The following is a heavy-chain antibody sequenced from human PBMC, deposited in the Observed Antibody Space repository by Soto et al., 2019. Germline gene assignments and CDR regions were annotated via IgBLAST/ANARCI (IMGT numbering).Heavy chain of an antibody. D-gene: IGHD6-13*01. CDR1: GDSISSGGLS. CDR3: ARGKRSKTASACTGWCDP. CDR2: IYYPGLT. J-gene: IGHJ5*02. Sequence: QLQLQESGSGLLKPSQTLSLNCSVSGDSISSGGLSWNWLRQSPGRGLEWIGYIYYPGLTYYNPSLKRRVSMSLYTSENQVSLSLSSVTAADSAVYYCARGKRSKTASACTGWCDPWGPGTLVTVSS. V-gene: IGHV4-30-2*06.